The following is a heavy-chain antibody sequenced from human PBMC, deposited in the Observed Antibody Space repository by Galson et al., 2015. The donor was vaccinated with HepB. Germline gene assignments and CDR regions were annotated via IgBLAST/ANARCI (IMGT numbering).Heavy chain of an antibody. CDR3: ARDRSVFWSGYSHPLRY. CDR1: GYTFTGYY. D-gene: IGHD3-3*01. J-gene: IGHJ4*02. CDR2: INPNSGGT. Sequence: SVKVSCKASGYTFTGYYMHWVRQAPGQGLEWMGWINPNSGGTNYAQKFQGRVTMTRDTSISTAYMELSRLRSDDTAAYYCARDRSVFWSGYSHPLRYWGQGTLVTVSS. V-gene: IGHV1-2*02.